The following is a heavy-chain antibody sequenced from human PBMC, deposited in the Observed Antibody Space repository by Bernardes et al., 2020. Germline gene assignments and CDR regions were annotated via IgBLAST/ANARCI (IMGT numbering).Heavy chain of an antibody. Sequence: SETLSLTCAVSGGSISSPNYFWSWIRQHPEKGLEWIAYIHYTGRAFYNPSLESRATISVDSSKNQFSLNLSSVTAADTAVYFCAREVDKVSTSDAFDIWGQGTVVTVSS. CDR1: GGSISSPNYF. J-gene: IGHJ3*02. CDR3: AREVDKVSTSDAFDI. CDR2: IHYTGRA. D-gene: IGHD5-12*01. V-gene: IGHV4-31*11.